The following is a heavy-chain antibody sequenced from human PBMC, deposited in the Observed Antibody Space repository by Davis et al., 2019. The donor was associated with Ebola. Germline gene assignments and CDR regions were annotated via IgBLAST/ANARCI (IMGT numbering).Heavy chain of an antibody. Sequence: GESLKISCAASGFSFSSYWMSWVRQAPGKGLEWVTNIKQDGSEKYYVDSVKGRFTISRDNAKSSLYLQMNSLRAEDTAVYYCARRGYSSSLTPFDYWGQGTLVTVSS. D-gene: IGHD6-13*01. V-gene: IGHV3-7*03. CDR1: GFSFSSYW. CDR2: IKQDGSEK. J-gene: IGHJ4*02. CDR3: ARRGYSSSLTPFDY.